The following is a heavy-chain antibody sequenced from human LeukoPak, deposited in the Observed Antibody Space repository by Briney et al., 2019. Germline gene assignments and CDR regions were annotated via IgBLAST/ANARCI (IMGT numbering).Heavy chain of an antibody. CDR1: GFTVSNAF. CDR3: VKGQGFILHL. V-gene: IGHV3-53*01. CDR2: IYPGNSA. D-gene: IGHD3-16*02. Sequence: GGSLRLSCAPSGFTVSNAFMHWVRQAPGKGLEWVSVIYPGNSAYSADSVQGRFTISRDKSKNTLYLQMNSLRAEDTGVYYCVKGQGFILHLWGQGTLVTVSS. J-gene: IGHJ4*02.